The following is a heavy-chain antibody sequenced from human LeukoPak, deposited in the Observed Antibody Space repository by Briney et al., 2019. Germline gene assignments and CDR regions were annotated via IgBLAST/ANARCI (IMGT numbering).Heavy chain of an antibody. V-gene: IGHV1-3*01. Sequence: ASVKVSCKASGYTFASYAMHWVRQAPGQRLEWMGWINAGNGNTKYSQKFQGRVTITRDTSASTAYMELSSLRSEDTAVYYCARGEIGGNFDPWGQGTLVTVSS. J-gene: IGHJ5*02. CDR2: INAGNGNT. CDR3: ARGEIGGNFDP. D-gene: IGHD4-23*01. CDR1: GYTFASYA.